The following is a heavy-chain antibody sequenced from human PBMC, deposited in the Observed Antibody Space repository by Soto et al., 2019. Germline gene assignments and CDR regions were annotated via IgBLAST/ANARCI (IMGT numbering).Heavy chain of an antibody. CDR1: GGSISSYY. Sequence: PSETLSLTCTVSGGSISSYYWSWIRQPPGKGLEWIGYIYYSGSTNYNPSLKSRVTISVDTSKNQFSLRLNSVTAADTAVYYCARSSIKPQVFMYPFDYWSQGTLVTVSS. J-gene: IGHJ4*02. D-gene: IGHD3-3*01. CDR2: IYYSGST. CDR3: ARSSIKPQVFMYPFDY. V-gene: IGHV4-59*08.